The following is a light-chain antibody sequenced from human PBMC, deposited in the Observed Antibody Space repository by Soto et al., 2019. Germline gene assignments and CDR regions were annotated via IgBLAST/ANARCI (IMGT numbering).Light chain of an antibody. CDR1: QTISNN. J-gene: IGKJ1*01. CDR3: QHYNDWPPGWT. Sequence: EIVMTQSPATLSVSPGERATLSCRASQTISNNLAWYQQRPGQAPRLLIYGASTRATGIPARFSGGGSGTDFTLTISSLQSEDFVDYYCQHYNDWPPGWTFGQGTKVEIK. CDR2: GAS. V-gene: IGKV3-15*01.